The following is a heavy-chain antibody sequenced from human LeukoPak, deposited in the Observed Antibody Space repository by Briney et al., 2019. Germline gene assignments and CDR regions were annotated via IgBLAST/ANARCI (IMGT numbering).Heavy chain of an antibody. Sequence: SQTLSLTCTVSGGSISSGSYYWSWIRQPAGKGLEWIGRINTSGNTNYNPSLKSRVSLSVDTSKNQFSLKLSSVTAADTAVYYCARIYCDGGGCYWFDPWGQGTLVTVSS. CDR1: GGSISSGSYY. V-gene: IGHV4-61*02. CDR3: ARIYCDGGGCYWFDP. CDR2: INTSGNT. D-gene: IGHD2-15*01. J-gene: IGHJ5*02.